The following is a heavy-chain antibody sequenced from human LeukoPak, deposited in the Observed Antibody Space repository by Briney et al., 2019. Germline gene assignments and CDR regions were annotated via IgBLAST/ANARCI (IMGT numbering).Heavy chain of an antibody. Sequence: ASVKVSCKASGYTFTSYAMHWVRQAPGQRLEWMGWINAGNGNTKYSQEFQGRVTITRDTSASTAYMELSSLRSEDMAVYYCARDNSVGDVAWWFDPWGQGTLVTVSS. J-gene: IGHJ5*02. V-gene: IGHV1-3*03. CDR2: INAGNGNT. CDR1: GYTFTSYA. D-gene: IGHD1-26*01. CDR3: ARDNSVGDVAWWFDP.